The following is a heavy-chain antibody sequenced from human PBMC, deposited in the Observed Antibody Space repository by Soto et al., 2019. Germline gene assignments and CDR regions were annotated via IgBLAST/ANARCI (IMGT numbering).Heavy chain of an antibody. V-gene: IGHV3-30-3*01. D-gene: IGHD3-22*01. J-gene: IGHJ4*02. CDR2: ISYDGSNK. CDR3: AREGFYDSSGYGPVDY. Sequence: GGSLRLSCAASGFTFSSYAMHWVRQAPGKGLEWVAVISYDGSNKYYADSVKGRFTISRDNSKNTLYLQMNSLRAEDTAVYYCAREGFYDSSGYGPVDYWAQGTLVTVSS. CDR1: GFTFSSYA.